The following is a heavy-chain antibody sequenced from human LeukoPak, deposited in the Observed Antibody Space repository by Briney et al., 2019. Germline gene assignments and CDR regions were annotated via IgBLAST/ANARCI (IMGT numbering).Heavy chain of an antibody. CDR3: AREKRRELLGGFDI. D-gene: IGHD1-26*01. Sequence: SVKVSCKASGGTFSSYAISWVRQAPGQGLEWMGGIIPIFGTANYAQKFQGRVTITADESTSTAYMELSSLRSEDTAVYYCAREKRRELLGGFDIWGQGTMVTVSS. J-gene: IGHJ3*02. V-gene: IGHV1-69*13. CDR2: IIPIFGTA. CDR1: GGTFSSYA.